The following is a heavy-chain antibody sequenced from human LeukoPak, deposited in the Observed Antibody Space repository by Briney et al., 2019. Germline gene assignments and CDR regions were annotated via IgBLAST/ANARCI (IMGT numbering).Heavy chain of an antibody. Sequence: ASVKVSCKASGYTFTGYYLHWVRQAPGQGLEWMGWINPNSGGTNYAQKFQGRVTMTRDTSISTAYMELISLRSDDTAVYYCARDLGTVAGPYYFDYWGQGTLVTVSS. J-gene: IGHJ4*02. CDR1: GYTFTGYY. CDR2: INPNSGGT. CDR3: ARDLGTVAGPYYFDY. V-gene: IGHV1-2*02. D-gene: IGHD6-19*01.